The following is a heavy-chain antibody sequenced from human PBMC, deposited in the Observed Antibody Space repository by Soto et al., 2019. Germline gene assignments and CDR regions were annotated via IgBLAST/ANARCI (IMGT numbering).Heavy chain of an antibody. CDR3: ARLQGNSGYYYY. Sequence: SVKVSFKASGGTFSSYAISWVRQAPGQGLEWMGGIIPIFGTANYAQKFQGRVTITADESTSTAYMELSSLRSEDTAVYYCARLQGNSGYYYYWGQGTLVTVSS. CDR2: IIPIFGTA. J-gene: IGHJ4*02. V-gene: IGHV1-69*13. D-gene: IGHD3-22*01. CDR1: GGTFSSYA.